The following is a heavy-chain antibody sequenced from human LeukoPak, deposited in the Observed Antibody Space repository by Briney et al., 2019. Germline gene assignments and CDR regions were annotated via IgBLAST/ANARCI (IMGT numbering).Heavy chain of an antibody. CDR2: ISGSGGST. J-gene: IGHJ4*02. D-gene: IGHD6-19*01. CDR3: AKEQSIAVASEYYFDY. CDR1: GFTFSSYA. V-gene: IGHV3-23*01. Sequence: PGGSLRLSCAASGFTFSSYAMSWVRQAPGKGLEWVSAISGSGGSTYYADSVKGRFTISRDNSKNTLYLQMNSLRAEDTAVYYCAKEQSIAVASEYYFDYWGQGTLVTVSS.